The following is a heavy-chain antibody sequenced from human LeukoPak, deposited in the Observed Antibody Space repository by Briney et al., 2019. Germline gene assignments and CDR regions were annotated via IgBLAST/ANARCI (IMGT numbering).Heavy chain of an antibody. CDR1: GFSFSSFA. J-gene: IGHJ4*02. CDR3: AKASWVSSTDAVR. D-gene: IGHD3-16*01. V-gene: IGHV3-23*01. Sequence: EGSLRLSCAASGFSFSSFAMSWVRQGPARGLECYADSVKGRFTLSSDSSRNTVYFQLNNLRVEDTAIYYCAKASWVSSTDAVRWGQGTLVTVSS.